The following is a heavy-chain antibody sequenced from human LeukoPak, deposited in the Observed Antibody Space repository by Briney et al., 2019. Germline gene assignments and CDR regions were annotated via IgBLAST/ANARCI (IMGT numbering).Heavy chain of an antibody. V-gene: IGHV1-2*02. D-gene: IGHD2-2*02. CDR3: ARSGYCSSTSCYTSTNWFDP. CDR1: GYTFTGYY. J-gene: IGHJ5*02. CDR2: INPNSGGT. Sequence: ASVKVSCKASGYTFTGYYMHWVRQAPGQGLEWMGWINPNSGGTNYAQKFQGRVTMTRDTSISTAYMELSRLRSDDTAVYYCARSGYCSSTSCYTSTNWFDPWGQGTLVTVSS.